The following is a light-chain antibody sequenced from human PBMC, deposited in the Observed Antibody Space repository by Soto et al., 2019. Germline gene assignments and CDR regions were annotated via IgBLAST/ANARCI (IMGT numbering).Light chain of an antibody. Sequence: EIVLTQSPATLSLSPGERATLSCRASQSVSTFLAWYQQKPCLAPRLLMYDAFKRATGIPARFSGSGSGTDFTLTISSLEPEDFAVYYCQQRSTWPLGTFGQGTRVDSK. CDR1: QSVSTF. CDR3: QQRSTWPLGT. J-gene: IGKJ1*01. CDR2: DAF. V-gene: IGKV3-11*01.